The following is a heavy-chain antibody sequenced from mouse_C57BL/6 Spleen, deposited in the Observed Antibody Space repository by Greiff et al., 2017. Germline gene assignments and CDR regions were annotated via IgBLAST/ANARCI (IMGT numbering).Heavy chain of an antibody. CDR1: GFTFSSYG. J-gene: IGHJ2*01. V-gene: IGHV5-6*01. CDR2: ISSGGSYT. D-gene: IGHD1-1*01. CDR3: ARLITTVVATYYFDY. Sequence: EVNLVESGGDLVKPGGSLKLSCAASGFTFSSYGMSWVRQTPDKRLEWVATISSGGSYTYYPDSVKGRFTISRDNAKNTLYLQMSSLKSEDTAMYYCARLITTVVATYYFDYWGQGTTLTVSS.